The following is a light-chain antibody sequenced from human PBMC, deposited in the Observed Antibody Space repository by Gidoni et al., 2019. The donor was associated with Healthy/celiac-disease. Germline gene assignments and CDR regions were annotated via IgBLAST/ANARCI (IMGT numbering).Light chain of an antibody. CDR1: QSISNW. J-gene: IGKJ1*01. CDR3: QQYNSYPWT. V-gene: IGKV1-5*03. CDR2: KAS. Sequence: DIQLPHSPSTLSASAGDRVTITSRASQSISNWLAWYQQKPGKDPKLLIYKASSLESGVPSRFSGSGSGTEFTLTISSLQADDFATYYCQQYNSYPWTFGQGTKVEIK.